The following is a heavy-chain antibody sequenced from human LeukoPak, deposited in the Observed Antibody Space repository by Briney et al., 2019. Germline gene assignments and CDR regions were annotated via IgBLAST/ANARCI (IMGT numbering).Heavy chain of an antibody. V-gene: IGHV3-48*04. Sequence: GGSLRLSCAGSGFNFGIYSMDWVRQAPGKGLEWVAYVSAGSTGIFYAASVKGRFSISRDNAQKSLYLQMDSLRAEDTAIYYCVREKGGFGFVLWGRGTLVTVSS. D-gene: IGHD3-16*01. CDR2: VSAGSTGI. CDR1: GFNFGIYS. J-gene: IGHJ4*02. CDR3: VREKGGFGFVL.